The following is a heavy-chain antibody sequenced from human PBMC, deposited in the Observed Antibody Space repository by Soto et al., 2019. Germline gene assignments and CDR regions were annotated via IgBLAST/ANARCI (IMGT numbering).Heavy chain of an antibody. CDR3: ASEYCSGGSCYPADAFDI. CDR1: GYTFTSYV. D-gene: IGHD2-15*01. Sequence: ASVKVSCKAAGYTFTSYVMHWVRQAPGQRLEWMGWINAGNGNTKYSQKFQGRVTITRDTSASTAYMELSSLRSEDTAVYYCASEYCSGGSCYPADAFDIWGQGTMVTVSS. V-gene: IGHV1-3*01. CDR2: INAGNGNT. J-gene: IGHJ3*02.